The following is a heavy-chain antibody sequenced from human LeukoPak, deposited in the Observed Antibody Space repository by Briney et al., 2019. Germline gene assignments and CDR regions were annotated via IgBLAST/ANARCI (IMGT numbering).Heavy chain of an antibody. Sequence: PGGSLRLSCAASGFTFSSYAIHWVRQAPGKGLEYVSAITSNGGSTYYADSVKGRFTISRDNSKNTVYLQMGSLRTEDMAAHYCARGWWYLDYWGQGTLVTVSS. J-gene: IGHJ4*02. V-gene: IGHV3-64*02. D-gene: IGHD2-15*01. CDR3: ARGWWYLDY. CDR2: ITSNGGST. CDR1: GFTFSSYA.